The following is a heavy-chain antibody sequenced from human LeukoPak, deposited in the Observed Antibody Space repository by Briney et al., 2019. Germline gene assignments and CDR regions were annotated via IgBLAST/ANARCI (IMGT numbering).Heavy chain of an antibody. CDR1: GFTFSSYA. D-gene: IGHD5-24*01. V-gene: IGHV3-23*01. Sequence: PGGSLRLSCAASGFTFSSYAMSWVRQAPGKGLEWVSAISGSGGSTYYADSVKGRFTISRDNSKNTLYLHMNSLRAEDTAVYYCAKVGDGYNEPFDYWGQGTLVTVSS. J-gene: IGHJ4*02. CDR3: AKVGDGYNEPFDY. CDR2: ISGSGGST.